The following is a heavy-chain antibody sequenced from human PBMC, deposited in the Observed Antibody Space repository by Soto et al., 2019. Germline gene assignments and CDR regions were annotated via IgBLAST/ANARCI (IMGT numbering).Heavy chain of an antibody. CDR1: GDSISSGGYY. J-gene: IGHJ6*02. CDR3: ARGGRRSPGMDV. V-gene: IGHV4-31*03. CDR2: IYYSGST. Sequence: QVQLQESGPGLVKPSQTLSLTCTVSGDSISSGGYYWSWIRQHPGKGLEWIGYIYYSGSTYYNPSLKTRVXTXVXXSKNQFSRKLRSVPAADTAVYYCARGGRRSPGMDVWGHGTTVTVSS.